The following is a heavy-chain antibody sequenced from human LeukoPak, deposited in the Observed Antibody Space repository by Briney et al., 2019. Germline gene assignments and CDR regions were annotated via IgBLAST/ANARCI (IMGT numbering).Heavy chain of an antibody. D-gene: IGHD2-2*01. V-gene: IGHV3-21*01. CDR2: ISSSSSYI. CDR1: GFTFSSYS. CDR3: ASYCSSTSCYTYYYGMDV. Sequence: GSLRLSCAASGFTFSSYSMNWVRQAPGKGLEWVSSISSSSSYIYYADSVKGRFTISRDNAKNSLYLQMNSLRAEDTAVYYCASYCSSTSCYTYYYGMDVWGKGTTVTVSS. J-gene: IGHJ6*04.